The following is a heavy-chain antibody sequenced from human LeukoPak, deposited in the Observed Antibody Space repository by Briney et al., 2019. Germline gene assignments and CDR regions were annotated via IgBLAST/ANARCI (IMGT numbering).Heavy chain of an antibody. CDR1: GFTFSSYS. D-gene: IGHD5-24*01. CDR2: ISSSSSYI. J-gene: IGHJ4*02. Sequence: GGSLRLSCAASGFTFSSYSMNWVRQAPGKGLEWVSSISSSSSYIYYADSVKGRFTISRDNAKNSLYLQMNSLRAEDTAVYYCARDREMATIDYWGQGTLVTVSS. CDR3: ARDREMATIDY. V-gene: IGHV3-21*01.